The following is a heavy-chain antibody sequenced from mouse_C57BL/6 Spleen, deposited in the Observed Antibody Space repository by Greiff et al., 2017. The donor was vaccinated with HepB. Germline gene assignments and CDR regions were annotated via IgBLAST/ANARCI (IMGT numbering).Heavy chain of an antibody. J-gene: IGHJ2*01. Sequence: QVQLQQSGPELVKPGASVKISCKASGYAFSSSWMNWVKQRPGKGLEWIGRIYPGDGDTNYNGKFKGKATLTADKSSSTAYMQLSSLTSEDSAVYFCARDSGSSPVDYWGQGPTLTVSS. CDR2: IYPGDGDT. V-gene: IGHV1-82*01. CDR3: ARDSGSSPVDY. D-gene: IGHD1-1*01. CDR1: GYAFSSSW.